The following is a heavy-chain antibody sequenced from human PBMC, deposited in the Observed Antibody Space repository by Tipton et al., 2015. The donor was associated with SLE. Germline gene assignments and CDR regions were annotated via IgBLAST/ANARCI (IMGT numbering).Heavy chain of an antibody. CDR1: GFTFSNYA. J-gene: IGHJ4*02. D-gene: IGHD4-17*01. V-gene: IGHV3-23*03. CDR2: IYGGGSP. Sequence: GSLRLSCAASGFTFSNYAMNWVRQAPGKGLEWVAVIYGGGSPYYVDSVKGRFTVSRDNSKNTLYLQMNSLRAEDTAVYYCAKDLGYGDLFDYWGQGTLVTVSS. CDR3: AKDLGYGDLFDY.